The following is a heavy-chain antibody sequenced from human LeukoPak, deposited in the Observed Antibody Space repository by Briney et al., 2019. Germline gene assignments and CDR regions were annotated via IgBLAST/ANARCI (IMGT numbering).Heavy chain of an antibody. CDR1: GFTFSTYI. D-gene: IGHD3-22*01. CDR3: ATVPHRITESYDSSGFVFDY. Sequence: GGSLRLSCAASGFTFSTYIMSWVRQAPGKGLEWVSIISGRGGDTYYADSVEGRFTISRDNSKNTRYLQMSTLRAEDTAVYYCATVPHRITESYDSSGFVFDYWGQGTLVTVSS. J-gene: IGHJ4*02. V-gene: IGHV3-23*01. CDR2: ISGRGGDT.